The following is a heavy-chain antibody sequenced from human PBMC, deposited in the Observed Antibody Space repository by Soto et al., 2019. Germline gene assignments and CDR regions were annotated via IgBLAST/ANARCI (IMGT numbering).Heavy chain of an antibody. Sequence: GGSLGLSCAASGFTFSNYATTWVRQAPGKGLEWVSGISSRGSTTFYAGSVKGRFAISRDNSENTLYLQMNSLRAEDTAIYFCALRYCSRTTCPPLNSYFYMDVWGKGTTVTV. CDR2: ISSRGSTT. CDR1: GFTFSNYA. D-gene: IGHD2-2*01. V-gene: IGHV3-23*01. CDR3: ALRYCSRTTCPPLNSYFYMDV. J-gene: IGHJ6*03.